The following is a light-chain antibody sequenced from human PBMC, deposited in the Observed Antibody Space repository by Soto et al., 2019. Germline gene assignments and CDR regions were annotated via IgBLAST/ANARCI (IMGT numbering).Light chain of an antibody. Sequence: QSALTQPASVSGSPGQSIAISCTGTSSDIGGYNYVSWYQQHPGKAPKLILYDVGTRPSGVSDRFSGSKSGNTASLTISGLQAEDEADYYCSSNTPGSTLFGTGTKLTVL. V-gene: IGLV2-14*01. CDR3: SSNTPGSTL. J-gene: IGLJ1*01. CDR1: SSDIGGYNY. CDR2: DVG.